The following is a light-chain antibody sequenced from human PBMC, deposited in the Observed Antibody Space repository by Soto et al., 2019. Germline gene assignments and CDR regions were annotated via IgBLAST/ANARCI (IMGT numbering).Light chain of an antibody. Sequence: EIVLTQSPGPLSLSPGERATLYCRASQTVGSGYLAWYQQKPGQAPRLLSHTASSRSTGIPARFSGSGSGTDFNLTISKLEPEVCALYHCQQDNYSPYTFGQGSKLESK. V-gene: IGKV3-20*01. CDR2: TAS. J-gene: IGKJ2*01. CDR1: QTVGSGY. CDR3: QQDNYSPYT.